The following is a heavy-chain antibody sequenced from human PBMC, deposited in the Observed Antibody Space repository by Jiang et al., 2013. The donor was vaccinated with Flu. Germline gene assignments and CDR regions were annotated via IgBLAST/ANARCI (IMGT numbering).Heavy chain of an antibody. V-gene: IGHV4-34*01. Sequence: INHSGSTNYNPSLKSRVTISVDTSKNQFSLKLSSVTAADTAVYYCARDSHFPLYDYVWGSYRGDAFDIWGQGTMVTVSS. D-gene: IGHD3-16*02. J-gene: IGHJ3*02. CDR2: INHSGST. CDR3: ARDSHFPLYDYVWGSYRGDAFDI.